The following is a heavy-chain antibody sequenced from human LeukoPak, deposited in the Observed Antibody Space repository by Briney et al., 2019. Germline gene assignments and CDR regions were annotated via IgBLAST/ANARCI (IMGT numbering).Heavy chain of an antibody. CDR3: ARDSRPFGVVNILVH. CDR2: ISYDGSNK. D-gene: IGHD3-3*01. CDR1: GFTFSSYA. V-gene: IGHV3-30-3*01. Sequence: GGSLRLSCAASGFTFSSYAMRWVRQAPGRGLEWVAIISYDGSNKYYADSVKGRFTISRDNSKNTLYLQMNSLRAEDTAVYYCARDSRPFGVVNILVHWGQGTLVTVSS. J-gene: IGHJ4*02.